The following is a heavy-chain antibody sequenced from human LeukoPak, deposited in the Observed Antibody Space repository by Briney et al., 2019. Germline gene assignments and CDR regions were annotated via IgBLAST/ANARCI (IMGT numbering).Heavy chain of an antibody. CDR3: AKDVGGYFDY. CDR1: GFTFSSYG. J-gene: IGHJ4*02. D-gene: IGHD3-16*01. V-gene: IGHV3-30*18. CDR2: ISYDGSNK. Sequence: PGGSLRLSCAASGFTFSSYGMHWVRQAPGKGLEWVAVISYDGSNKYYADSVKGRFTISRDNSKNTLYLQMNSLRAEDTAVYYCAKDVGGYFDYWGQGTLVTVSS.